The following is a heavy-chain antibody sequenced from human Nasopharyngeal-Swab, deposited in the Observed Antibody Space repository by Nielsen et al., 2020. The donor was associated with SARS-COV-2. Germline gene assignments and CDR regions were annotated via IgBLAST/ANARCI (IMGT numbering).Heavy chain of an antibody. V-gene: IGHV4-34*01. CDR1: GGSFSGYY. CDR3: ARGHSNDSFDY. CDR2: INHSGST. D-gene: IGHD4-11*01. J-gene: IGHJ4*02. Sequence: SETLSLTCAVYGGSFSGYYWSWIRQPPGKGLEWIREINHSGSTNYNPSLKSRVTISVDTSKNQFSLKLSSVTAADTAVYYCARGHSNDSFDYWGQGTLVTVSS.